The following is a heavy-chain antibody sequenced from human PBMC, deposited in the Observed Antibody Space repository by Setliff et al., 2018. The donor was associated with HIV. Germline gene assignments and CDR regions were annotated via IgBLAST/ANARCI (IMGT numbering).Heavy chain of an antibody. CDR1: GYSISSGYY. Sequence: SETLSLTCAVSGYSISSGYYWGWIRQPPGKGLEWIGTVYHGGNTYDSPSLKSRVTISVDTSENQFSLKLSSVTAADTAVYYCARDGYSSSWYVISGSFDYWGQGILVTVSS. CDR3: ARDGYSSSWYVISGSFDY. CDR2: VYHGGNT. V-gene: IGHV4-38-2*02. D-gene: IGHD6-13*01. J-gene: IGHJ4*02.